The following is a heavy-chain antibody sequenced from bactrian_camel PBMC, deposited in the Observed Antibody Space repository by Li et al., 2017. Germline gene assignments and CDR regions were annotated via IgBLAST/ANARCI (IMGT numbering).Heavy chain of an antibody. CDR2: IDSDGRT. Sequence: HVQLVESGGGAVQAGGSLTLSCAASGYSYGASSHCMGWFRQAPGKEREGVAAIDSDGRTIYADSVKGRFTISRDNARNTLYLQMSSLKPDDTAMYYCAADGGSDGIAAMIVADVLPFGYWGQGTQVTVS. CDR3: AADGGSDGIAAMIVADVLPFGY. D-gene: IGHD4*01. J-gene: IGHJ6*01. V-gene: IGHV3S53*01. CDR1: GYSYGASSHC.